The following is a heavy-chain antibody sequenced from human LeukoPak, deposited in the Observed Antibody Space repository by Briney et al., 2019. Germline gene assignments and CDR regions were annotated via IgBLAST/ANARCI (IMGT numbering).Heavy chain of an antibody. J-gene: IGHJ3*02. V-gene: IGHV4-34*01. CDR1: GGYFRGYY. Sequence: SETLSLTCAVYGGYFRGYYWSWIRQPPGKGLEWIGAINQSGSTKYNPSLRSRVTISVDPSTNQFSLKLSSVTAADTAVDYCASGPIYCSGGSCYVDAFDIWGQGTMVTVSS. CDR3: ASGPIYCSGGSCYVDAFDI. D-gene: IGHD2-15*01. CDR2: INQSGST.